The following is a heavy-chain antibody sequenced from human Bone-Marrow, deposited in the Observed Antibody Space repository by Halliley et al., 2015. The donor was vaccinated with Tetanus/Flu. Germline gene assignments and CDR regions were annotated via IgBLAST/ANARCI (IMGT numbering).Heavy chain of an antibody. CDR1: GFTFDDYT. Sequence: SLRLSCAASGFTFDDYTMHWVRQAPGKGLEWVSLISWDGYSTFYADSVKGRFTISRDNSKNSLYLQMNNLRTEDTAFYYCAKANYYDSSGYSYYFDYWGQGTLVPVSS. CDR2: ISWDGYST. V-gene: IGHV3-43*01. CDR3: AKANYYDSSGYSYYFDY. D-gene: IGHD3-22*01. J-gene: IGHJ4*02.